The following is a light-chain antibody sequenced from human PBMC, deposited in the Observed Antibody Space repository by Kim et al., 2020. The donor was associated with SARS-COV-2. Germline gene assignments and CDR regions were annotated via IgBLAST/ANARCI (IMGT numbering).Light chain of an antibody. CDR2: SAS. V-gene: IGKV1-9*01. CDR3: QQLKSFPWT. CDR1: QDISNS. Sequence: DIQLTQSPSFLSASVGDRVTITCRASQDISNSLAWCQQKPGKAPNLLIYSASTLQSGVPSRFSGSGSGTEFTLTISSLQPEDFATYYCQQLKSFPWTFGQGTKVDIK. J-gene: IGKJ1*01.